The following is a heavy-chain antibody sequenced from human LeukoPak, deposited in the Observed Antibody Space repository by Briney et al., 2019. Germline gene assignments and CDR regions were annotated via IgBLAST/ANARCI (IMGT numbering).Heavy chain of an antibody. D-gene: IGHD3-22*01. CDR1: GGSISSGGYS. J-gene: IGHJ4*02. Sequence: TSETLSLTCAVSGGSISSGGYSWSWIRQPPGKGLEWIGYIYHSGSTYYNPSLKSRVTISVDRSKNQFSLKLSSVTAADTAVYYCASKEVITRIFDYWGQGTLVTVSS. CDR3: ASKEVITRIFDY. CDR2: IYHSGST. V-gene: IGHV4-30-2*01.